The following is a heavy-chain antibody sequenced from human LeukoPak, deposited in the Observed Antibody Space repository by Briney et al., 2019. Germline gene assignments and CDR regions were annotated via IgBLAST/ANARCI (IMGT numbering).Heavy chain of an antibody. CDR1: RFTVSSNY. J-gene: IGHJ4*02. CDR2: IYSGGST. CDR3: AKDRSIGTYYTFDH. Sequence: GGSLRLSCAASRFTVSSNYMTWVRQAAGKGLEWVSVIYSGGSTYYADSVKGRFTISRDNSKNTLYLQMSSLTAADTAVYYCAKDRSIGTYYTFDHWGQGTLVTVSS. D-gene: IGHD1-26*01. V-gene: IGHV3-66*01.